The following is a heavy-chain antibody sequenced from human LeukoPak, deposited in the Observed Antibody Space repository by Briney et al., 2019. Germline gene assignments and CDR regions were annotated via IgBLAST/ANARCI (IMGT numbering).Heavy chain of an antibody. CDR3: ARLMLVDYDFWSGYLKSGPYYFDC. J-gene: IGHJ4*02. D-gene: IGHD3-3*01. Sequence: SETLSLTCTVSGGSISSGGYYWSWLRQHPGKGLEWIGYIYYSGSTYYNPSLKSRVTISVDTSKNQFSLKLSSVTAADTAVYYCARLMLVDYDFWSGYLKSGPYYFDCWGQGTLVTVSS. CDR1: GGSISSGGYY. CDR2: IYYSGST. V-gene: IGHV4-31*03.